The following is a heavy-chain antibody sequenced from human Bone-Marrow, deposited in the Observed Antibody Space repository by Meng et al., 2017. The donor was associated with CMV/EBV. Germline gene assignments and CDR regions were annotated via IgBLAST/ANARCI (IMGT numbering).Heavy chain of an antibody. CDR2: INHSGST. D-gene: IGHD4-17*01. J-gene: IGHJ4*02. V-gene: IGHV4-34*01. CDR3: AREGLRTTVTANDY. Sequence: CAVYGGYFSGYYWSWIRQPPGKGLEWIGEINHSGSTNYNPSLKSRVTISVDTSKNQFSLKLSSVTAADTAVYYCAREGLRTTVTANDYWGQGTLVTVSS. CDR1: GGYFSGYY.